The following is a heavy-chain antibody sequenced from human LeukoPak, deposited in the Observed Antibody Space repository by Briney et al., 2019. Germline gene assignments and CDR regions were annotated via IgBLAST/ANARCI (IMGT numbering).Heavy chain of an antibody. D-gene: IGHD5-12*01. V-gene: IGHV3-9*01. CDR2: ISWNSGSI. CDR3: ARVLATTHGY. CDR1: GFTFDDYA. Sequence: GGSVRLSCAASGFTFDDYAMHWVRQAPGKGLEWVSGISWNSGSIGYADSVKGRFTISRDNAKNSLYLQMNSLRAEDTAVYYCARVLATTHGYWGQGTLVTVSS. J-gene: IGHJ4*02.